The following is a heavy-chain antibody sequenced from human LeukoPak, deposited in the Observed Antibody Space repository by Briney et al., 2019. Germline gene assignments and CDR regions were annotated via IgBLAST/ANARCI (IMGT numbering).Heavy chain of an antibody. CDR2: IKHDGSEK. V-gene: IGHV3-7*01. J-gene: IGHJ4*02. CDR1: GFTFSSYW. Sequence: PGGSLRLSCAASGFTFSSYWMSRVRQAPGKGLEWVANIKHDGSEKYYVDSVKGRFTISRDNAKNSLYLQMNSLRAEDTAVYYCAREYPLKYFDYWGQGTLVTVSS. CDR3: AREYPLKYFDY. D-gene: IGHD2-2*02.